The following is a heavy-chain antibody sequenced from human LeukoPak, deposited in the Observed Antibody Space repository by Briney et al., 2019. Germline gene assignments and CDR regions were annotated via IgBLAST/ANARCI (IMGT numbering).Heavy chain of an antibody. D-gene: IGHD4-23*01. CDR2: IIPIFGIA. J-gene: IGHJ4*02. CDR3: ARDEADYGGNSGGYYFDY. Sequence: SVKVSCKASGYTFTSYAISWVRQAPGQGLEWMGRIIPIFGIANYAQKFQGRVTITADKSTSTAYMELSSLRSEDTAVYYCARDEADYGGNSGGYYFDYWGQGTLVTVSS. V-gene: IGHV1-69*04. CDR1: GYTFTSYA.